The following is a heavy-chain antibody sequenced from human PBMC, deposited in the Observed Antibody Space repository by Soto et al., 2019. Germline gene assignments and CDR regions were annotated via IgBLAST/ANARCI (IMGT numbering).Heavy chain of an antibody. J-gene: IGHJ4*02. V-gene: IGHV3-23*01. CDR1: GFTFSTYA. CDR3: GRIVPLDS. Sequence: EVQLLESGGGVVQPGGSLRLSCAASGFTFSTYAMHWVRQAPGKGLEWVSAISASGSSTYYASSVKGRFTISRDNSKNTVDLLMNSRRVDETPVNYGGRIVPLDSWGQGTLVTVSS. CDR2: ISASGSST. D-gene: IGHD3-16*02.